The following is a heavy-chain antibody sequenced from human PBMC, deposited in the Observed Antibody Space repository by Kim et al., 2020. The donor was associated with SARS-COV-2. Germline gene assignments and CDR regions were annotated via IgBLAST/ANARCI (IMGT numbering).Heavy chain of an antibody. V-gene: IGHV3-15*01. J-gene: IGHJ6*02. Sequence: GGSLRLSCAASGFTFSNAWMSWVRQAPGKGLEWVGRIKSKTDGGTTDYAAPVKGRFTISRDDSKNTLYLQMNSLKTEDTAVYYCTTSGIVGAAEALYYYYGMDVWGRGTTVTVSS. CDR1: GFTFSNAW. CDR3: TTSGIVGAAEALYYYYGMDV. CDR2: IKSKTDGGTT. D-gene: IGHD1-26*01.